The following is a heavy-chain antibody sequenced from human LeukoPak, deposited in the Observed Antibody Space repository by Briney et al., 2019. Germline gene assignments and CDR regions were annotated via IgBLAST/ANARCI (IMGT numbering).Heavy chain of an antibody. J-gene: IGHJ5*02. D-gene: IGHD6-13*01. Sequence: GASVKVSCKASGYTFTSYGINWVRQAPGQGLEWMGGIIPMFDTTYYAQKFQGRVTITADKSTTTAYMEVSSLRSEDTAVYYCARLGEGAVGHPWGQGTLVTVSS. CDR2: IIPMFDTT. CDR1: GYTFTSYG. CDR3: ARLGEGAVGHP. V-gene: IGHV1-69*06.